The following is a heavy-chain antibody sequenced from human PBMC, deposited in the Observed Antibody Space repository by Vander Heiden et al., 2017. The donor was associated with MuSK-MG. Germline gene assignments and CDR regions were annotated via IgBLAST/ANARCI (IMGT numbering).Heavy chain of an antibody. D-gene: IGHD3-16*01. J-gene: IGHJ4*02. V-gene: IGHV4-4*08. Sequence: QLQLQESGPGLVRPSETLSPTCPVPGGATRSYYWSWIRQSPGKGLEWIGYISSSGNTDYKSALRGRVSIAIDTSNNQFSLRLRSVDAGDTAIYYFARVRPSAYAHFDYWGQGILVTVSS. CDR1: GGATRSYY. CDR3: ARVRPSAYAHFDY. CDR2: ISSSGNT.